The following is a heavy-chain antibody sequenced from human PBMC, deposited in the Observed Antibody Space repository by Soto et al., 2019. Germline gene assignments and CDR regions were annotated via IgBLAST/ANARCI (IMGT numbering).Heavy chain of an antibody. Sequence: GESLKISCKGSGYSFTSYWIGWVRQMPGKGLEWMGIIYPGDSDTRYSPSFQGQVTISADKSISTAYLQWSSLKASDTAMYYCARQVAVACRYYYYGMDVWGQGTTVTVSS. J-gene: IGHJ6*02. CDR1: GYSFTSYW. D-gene: IGHD6-19*01. CDR3: ARQVAVACRYYYYGMDV. V-gene: IGHV5-51*01. CDR2: IYPGDSDT.